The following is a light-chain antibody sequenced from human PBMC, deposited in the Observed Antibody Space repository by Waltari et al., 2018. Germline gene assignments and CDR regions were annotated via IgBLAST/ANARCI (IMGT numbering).Light chain of an antibody. CDR2: DAS. V-gene: IGKV3-11*01. CDR1: QSVSSH. J-gene: IGKJ2*01. Sequence: EIVLTQSPATLSLSPGERATLSCRASQSVSSHLAWYQQKPGQAPRLLIYDASNRATGIPARFSGSGSGTDFTLTISSLEPEDFAVYYCQQRSNWDTFGQGTKLEIK. CDR3: QQRSNWDT.